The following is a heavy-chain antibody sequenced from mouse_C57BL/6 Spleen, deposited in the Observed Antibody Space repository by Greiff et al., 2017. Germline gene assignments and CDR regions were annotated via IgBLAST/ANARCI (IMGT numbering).Heavy chain of an antibody. CDR1: GYTFTSYW. V-gene: IGHV1-64*01. J-gene: IGHJ1*03. D-gene: IGHD1-1*01. Sequence: QVQLQQPGAELVKPGASVKLSCKASGYTFTSYWMHWVKQRPGQGLEWIGMIYPNSGSTNYNEKFKSKATLTVDKSSSTAYMQLSSLTSEDSAVYYCARGSRDWYFDVWGTGTTVTVSS. CDR2: IYPNSGST. CDR3: ARGSRDWYFDV.